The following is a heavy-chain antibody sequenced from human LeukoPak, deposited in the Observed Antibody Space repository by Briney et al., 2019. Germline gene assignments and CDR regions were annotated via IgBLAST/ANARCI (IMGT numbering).Heavy chain of an antibody. CDR3: AKGGVTIFRVVSTPSSWFDP. V-gene: IGHV3-23*01. CDR2: ISGSGGST. J-gene: IGHJ5*02. D-gene: IGHD3-3*01. CDR1: RSTFSSYS. Sequence: RGSLRLSCAPARSTFSSYSISWVRQAPGKGLEWVSAISGSGGSTYYADSVKGRFTISRDNSKNTLYLQMNSLRAEDTAVYYCAKGGVTIFRVVSTPSSWFDPWGQGTLVTVSS.